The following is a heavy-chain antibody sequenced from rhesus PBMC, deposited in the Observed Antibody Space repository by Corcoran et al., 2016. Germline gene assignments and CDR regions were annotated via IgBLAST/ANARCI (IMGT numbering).Heavy chain of an antibody. Sequence: QVQLQESGPGLVKPSETLSLTCAVSGGSVSSSNWWSWIRQPPGKGHEWIGYISGSRGSTYYNPSLKRRVTISTDTTKNQFSLKLSSVTAADTAVYYCARGVVNFNWYFDLWGPGTPITISS. J-gene: IGHJ2*01. V-gene: IGHV4-65*01. CDR2: ISGSRGST. CDR1: GGSVSSSNW. CDR3: ARGVVNFNWYFDL. D-gene: IGHD2-21*01.